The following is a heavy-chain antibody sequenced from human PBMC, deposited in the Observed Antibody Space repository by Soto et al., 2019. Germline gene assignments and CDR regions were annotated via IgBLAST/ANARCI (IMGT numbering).Heavy chain of an antibody. J-gene: IGHJ6*02. CDR1: GYTFTSYD. Sequence: ASVKVSCKASGYTFTSYDINWVRQATGQGLEWMGWMNPNSGNTGYAQKFQCRVTMTRSTSISTAYMELSSLRSEDTAVYYCARGEYCSGGSCLYYYYYGMDVWGQGTTVTVSS. CDR2: MNPNSGNT. D-gene: IGHD2-15*01. V-gene: IGHV1-8*01. CDR3: ARGEYCSGGSCLYYYYYGMDV.